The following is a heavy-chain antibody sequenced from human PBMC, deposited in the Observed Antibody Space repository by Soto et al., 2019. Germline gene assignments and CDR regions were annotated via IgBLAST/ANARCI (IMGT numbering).Heavy chain of an antibody. CDR2: IYYSGST. V-gene: IGHV4-59*01. Sequence: PSETLSLTCTVSGGSISSYYWSWIRQPPGKGLEWIGYIYYSGSTNYNPSLKSRVTISVDTSKNQFSLKLSSVTAADTAVYYCARMTTVTIASYYYYYGVDVWGQGTTVTVSS. D-gene: IGHD4-17*01. J-gene: IGHJ6*02. CDR1: GGSISSYY. CDR3: ARMTTVTIASYYYYYGVDV.